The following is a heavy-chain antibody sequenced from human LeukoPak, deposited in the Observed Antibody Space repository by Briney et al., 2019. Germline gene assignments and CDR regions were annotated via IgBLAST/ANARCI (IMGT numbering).Heavy chain of an antibody. CDR1: GYSFTSYW. CDR2: IYPGDSDT. J-gene: IGHJ4*02. V-gene: IGHV5-51*01. D-gene: IGHD6-19*01. Sequence: GESLQISCKGSGYSFTSYWIGWVRQMPGKGREWMGIIYPGDSDTRYSPSFQGQVTISADKSINTAYLQWNSLKASDTAMYYCARRGSGWTIDYWGQGTLVTVSS. CDR3: ARRGSGWTIDY.